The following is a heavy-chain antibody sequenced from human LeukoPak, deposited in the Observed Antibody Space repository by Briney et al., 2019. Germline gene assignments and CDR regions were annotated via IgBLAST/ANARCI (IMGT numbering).Heavy chain of an antibody. CDR3: ARDLYGDGDAFDI. V-gene: IGHV4-4*02. Sequence: PSETLSLTCAVSGGSISSSNWWSWVRQPPGKGLEWIGEIYHSGGTNYNPSLKSRVTISVDKSKNQFSLKLSSVTAADTAVYYCARDLYGDGDAFDIWGQGTMVTVSS. D-gene: IGHD4-17*01. J-gene: IGHJ3*02. CDR1: GGSISSSNW. CDR2: IYHSGGT.